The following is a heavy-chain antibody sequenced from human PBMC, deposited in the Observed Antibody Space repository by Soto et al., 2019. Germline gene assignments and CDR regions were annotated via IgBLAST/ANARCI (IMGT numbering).Heavy chain of an antibody. V-gene: IGHV3-33*06. CDR3: ENDDDASNHYSLLDF. CDR1: GFTFIHYG. Sequence: GGTLRLSCASSGFTFIHYGTHWIRQPPGKGLEWVAVTWSGGRGEYYAASVRGRSIISRDNSKTTLYMLINSTTVEATAYYYDENDDDASNHYSLLDFRGQGTMVTVSS. CDR2: TWSGGRGE. D-gene: IGHD2-15*01. J-gene: IGHJ4*02.